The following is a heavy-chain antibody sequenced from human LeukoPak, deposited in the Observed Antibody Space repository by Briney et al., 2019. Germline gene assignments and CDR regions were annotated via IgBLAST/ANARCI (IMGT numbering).Heavy chain of an antibody. CDR3: VRLPYSSGWSDS. Sequence: AGESLKISWKGSGYIFNNFYIGWGRPTPGKGLELRGIIYPSASGISYSPSFEGQVTISADKSISTAYLQWSSLKAADAAIYYCVRLPYSSGWSDSWGQGTLVTVSS. J-gene: IGHJ5*01. V-gene: IGHV5-51*01. CDR1: GYIFNNFY. CDR2: IYPSASGI. D-gene: IGHD6-19*01.